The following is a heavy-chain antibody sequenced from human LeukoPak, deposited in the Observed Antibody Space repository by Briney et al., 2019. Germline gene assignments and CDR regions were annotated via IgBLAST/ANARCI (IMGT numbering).Heavy chain of an antibody. V-gene: IGHV1-69*01. CDR1: GGTFSSYA. CDR3: ARDSGVGATGTTFDY. Sequence: SVKVSCKASGGTFSSYAISWVRQAPGQGLEWVGGIIPIFGTANYAQKFQGRVTITADESTSTAYMELSSLRSEDTAVYYCARDSGVGATGTTFDYWGQGTLVTVSS. J-gene: IGHJ4*02. D-gene: IGHD1-26*01. CDR2: IIPIFGTA.